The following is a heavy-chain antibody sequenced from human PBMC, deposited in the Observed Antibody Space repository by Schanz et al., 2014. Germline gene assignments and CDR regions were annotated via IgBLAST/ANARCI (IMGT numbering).Heavy chain of an antibody. D-gene: IGHD3-10*01. V-gene: IGHV3-53*04. CDR2: IYSSGST. J-gene: IGHJ6*02. Sequence: EVQLLESGGGLVQPGGSLRLSCAASGFTVSNSYIHWVRQAPGKGLEWVSTIYSSGSTYYADSVRGRFTISRDNSMNTVYLQMNSLRSDDAAVYYCARAQGVIRLYYGVDVWGQGTTXTVSS. CDR1: GFTVSNSY. CDR3: ARAQGVIRLYYGVDV.